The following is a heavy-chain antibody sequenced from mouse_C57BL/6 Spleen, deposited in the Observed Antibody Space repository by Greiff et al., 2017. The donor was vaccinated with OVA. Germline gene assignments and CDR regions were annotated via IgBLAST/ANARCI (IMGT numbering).Heavy chain of an antibody. D-gene: IGHD1-1*01. Sequence: VQLQQSGAELVRPGASVKLSCTASGFNIKDYYMHWVKQRPEQGLEWIGRIDPEDGDTEYAPKFQGKATLTADTSSNTAYLQLSSLTSEDTAVYYCTFSYGSSPYAMDYWGQGTSVTVSS. CDR1: GFNIKDYY. CDR2: IDPEDGDT. CDR3: TFSYGSSPYAMDY. J-gene: IGHJ4*01. V-gene: IGHV14-1*01.